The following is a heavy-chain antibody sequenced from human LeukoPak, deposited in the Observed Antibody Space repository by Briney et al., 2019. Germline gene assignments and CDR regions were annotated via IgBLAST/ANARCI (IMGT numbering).Heavy chain of an antibody. CDR3: ASYCSTTTCPHRRAFDI. V-gene: IGHV4-39*01. Sequence: SETLSLTCTVSGGSISSSAYYWGWIRQPPGKGLEWIGSIYYSGSTYCNPSLKSRVTISVDTSKNQFSLKLSSVTAADTAVYYCASYCSTTTCPHRRAFDIWGQGTMVTVSS. CDR2: IYYSGST. CDR1: GGSISSSAYY. J-gene: IGHJ3*02. D-gene: IGHD2-2*01.